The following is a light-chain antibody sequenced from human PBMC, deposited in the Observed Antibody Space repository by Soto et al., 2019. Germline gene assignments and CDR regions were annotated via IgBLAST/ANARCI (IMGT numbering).Light chain of an antibody. J-gene: IGKJ1*01. CDR2: AAS. CDR1: QSFRSN. V-gene: IGKV3-15*01. Sequence: EIVMTQSPATLSVSPGERATLSCRASQSFRSNLAWYQQKPGQAPRLLIFAASTRATGVPARFSGSGSGTEFTLTISSLQSEDSAVYYCHQYNNWPQTFGHGTKVDIK. CDR3: HQYNNWPQT.